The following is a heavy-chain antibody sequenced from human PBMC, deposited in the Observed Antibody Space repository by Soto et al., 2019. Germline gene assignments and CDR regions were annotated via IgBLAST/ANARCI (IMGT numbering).Heavy chain of an antibody. Sequence: GGSLRLSCAASGFTFSSYSMNWVRQAPGKGLEWVSSISSSSSYIYYADSVKGRFTISRDNAKNSLYLQMNSLRAEDTAVYYCARGSGYCSSTSCTEAGYYYYCMDVWGKGTTVTVS. CDR1: GFTFSSYS. CDR2: ISSSSSYI. CDR3: ARGSGYCSSTSCTEAGYYYYCMDV. J-gene: IGHJ6*03. V-gene: IGHV3-21*01. D-gene: IGHD2-2*01.